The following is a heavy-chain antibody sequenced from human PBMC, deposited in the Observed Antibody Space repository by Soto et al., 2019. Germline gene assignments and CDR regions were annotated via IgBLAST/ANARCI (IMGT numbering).Heavy chain of an antibody. D-gene: IGHD6-19*01. CDR1: GGSISSSSYY. V-gene: IGHV4-39*01. J-gene: IGHJ5*02. Sequence: SETLSLTCTVSGGSISSSSYYWGWIRQPPGKGLEWIGSIYYSGSTYYNTSLKSRVTISVDTSKNQFSLTLSSVTAADTAVYYCARQEPAVAGLNWFDPWGQGTLVTVSS. CDR3: ARQEPAVAGLNWFDP. CDR2: IYYSGST.